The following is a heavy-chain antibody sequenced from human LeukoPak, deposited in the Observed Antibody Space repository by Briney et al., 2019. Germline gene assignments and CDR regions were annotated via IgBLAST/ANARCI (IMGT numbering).Heavy chain of an antibody. CDR1: GGSVSSGSHY. CDR2: IYYSGST. V-gene: IGHV4-61*01. Sequence: SETLSLTCTVSGGSVSSGSHYWSWIRQPPGKGLEWIGYIYYSGSTNYNPSLKSRVTISVDTSKIQFSLKLSSVTAADTAVYYCARAACSSTSCYYYYGMDVWGQGTTVTVSS. CDR3: ARAACSSTSCYYYYGMDV. D-gene: IGHD2-2*01. J-gene: IGHJ6*02.